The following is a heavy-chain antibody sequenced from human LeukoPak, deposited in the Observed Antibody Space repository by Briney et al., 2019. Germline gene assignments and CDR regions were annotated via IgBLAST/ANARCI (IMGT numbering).Heavy chain of an antibody. J-gene: IGHJ6*03. Sequence: AAAVKVSCKASRGSFSHYAISWVRQAPRQGGEWMGGIIPIFGKANYAQKFQGRVTITTDESTSTAYMELSSLRSEVTAVYYCARVKYNGNHRGYYYYYMDVWGKGTTVTVSS. CDR2: IIPIFGKA. D-gene: IGHD1-14*01. CDR1: RGSFSHYA. V-gene: IGHV1-69*05. CDR3: ARVKYNGNHRGYYYYYMDV.